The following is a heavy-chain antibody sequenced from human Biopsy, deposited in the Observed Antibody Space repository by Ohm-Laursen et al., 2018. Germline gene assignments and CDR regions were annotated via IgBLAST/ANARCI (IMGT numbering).Heavy chain of an antibody. CDR2: IIPMFGTA. J-gene: IGHJ4*02. CDR1: GSSFINYA. Sequence: SVKVSCKASGSSFINYAISWVRQAPGQGLEWMGGIIPMFGTANYTQMFQGRATISADESTSTSYMELSSLTTEDTAIYYCARGPHSGSHSCFDYWGRGTLVTVSS. D-gene: IGHD1-26*01. V-gene: IGHV1-69*13. CDR3: ARGPHSGSHSCFDY.